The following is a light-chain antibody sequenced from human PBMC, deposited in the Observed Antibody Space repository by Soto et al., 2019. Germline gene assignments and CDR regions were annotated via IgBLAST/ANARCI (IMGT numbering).Light chain of an antibody. CDR1: QSINSW. Sequence: DIQMTQSPSTLSASIGDRVTITCRASQSINSWLAWFQQKPGKAPKLLIYKASSLEGGVPSRFSGSGSGTEFPLTIRSLQPDDFANYYCPQYDTFFPTFGQGTKVEIK. CDR2: KAS. J-gene: IGKJ1*01. CDR3: PQYDTFFPT. V-gene: IGKV1-5*03.